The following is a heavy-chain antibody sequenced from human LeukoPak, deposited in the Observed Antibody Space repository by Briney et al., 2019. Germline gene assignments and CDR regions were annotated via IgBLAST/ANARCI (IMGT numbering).Heavy chain of an antibody. V-gene: IGHV3-64*01. D-gene: IGHD3-22*01. J-gene: IGHJ4*02. CDR1: GFTFSSYA. CDR2: ISSNGGST. CDR3: ARAVSYYDSSGYYPYYFDY. Sequence: PGGSLRLSCAASGFTFSSYAMHWVRQAPGKGLEYVSAISSNGGSTYYANSVKGRFTISRDNSKNTLYLQMGSLRAEDMAVYYCARAVSYYDSSGYYPYYFDYWGQGTLVTVSS.